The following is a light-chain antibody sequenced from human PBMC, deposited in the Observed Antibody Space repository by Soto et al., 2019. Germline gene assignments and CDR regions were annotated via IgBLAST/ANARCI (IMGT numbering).Light chain of an antibody. Sequence: DIQMTQSPSTLSASVGARVTITCRASQSISSWLAWYQQKPGKAPKLLIYDASSLESGVPSRFSGSGSGTEFTLTISSLQPDDFATYYCQQYNSYPYMYTFGQGTKLEIK. CDR2: DAS. CDR1: QSISSW. J-gene: IGKJ2*01. CDR3: QQYNSYPYMYT. V-gene: IGKV1-5*01.